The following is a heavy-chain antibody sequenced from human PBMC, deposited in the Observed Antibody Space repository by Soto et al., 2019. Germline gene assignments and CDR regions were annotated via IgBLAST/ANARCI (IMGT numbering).Heavy chain of an antibody. CDR2: ISGSGGST. J-gene: IGHJ3*02. V-gene: IGHV3-23*01. D-gene: IGHD1-26*01. CDR1: GVTFSSYA. Sequence: GGSRGLCCAASGVTFSSYAMSWVRQAPGKGLEWVSAISGSGGSTYYADSVKGRFTISRDNSKNTLYLQMNSLRAEDTAVYYCAKARRSQPVGGAFDIWGQGTMVTVSS. CDR3: AKARRSQPVGGAFDI.